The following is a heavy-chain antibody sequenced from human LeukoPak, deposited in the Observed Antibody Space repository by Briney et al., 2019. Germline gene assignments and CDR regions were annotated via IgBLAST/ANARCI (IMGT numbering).Heavy chain of an antibody. J-gene: IGHJ4*02. CDR2: IWYDGSNK. D-gene: IGHD1-1*01. CDR3: ARGKYNSGSTANFDY. Sequence: GRSLRLSCAASGFTFSSYGMHWVRQAPGKGLEWVAVIWYDGSNKYYADSVKGRFTISRDNSKNTLYLQMNSLRAEDTAVYYCARGKYNSGSTANFDYWGQGTLVTVSS. V-gene: IGHV3-33*01. CDR1: GFTFSSYG.